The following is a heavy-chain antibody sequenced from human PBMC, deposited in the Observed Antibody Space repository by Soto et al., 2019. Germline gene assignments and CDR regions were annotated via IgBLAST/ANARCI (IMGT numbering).Heavy chain of an antibody. CDR2: ISASGDGT. Sequence: HPGGSLRLSCAASGFTFSSFAMSWVRQAPGRGLEWVSAISASGDGTYYADSVKGRFTISRDNSKNTLYLQMSSLRAEDTAVYYCAKVDGFLWFELDSWGQGTLVTVPQ. D-gene: IGHD3-10*01. CDR1: GFTFSSFA. J-gene: IGHJ4*02. CDR3: AKVDGFLWFELDS. V-gene: IGHV3-23*01.